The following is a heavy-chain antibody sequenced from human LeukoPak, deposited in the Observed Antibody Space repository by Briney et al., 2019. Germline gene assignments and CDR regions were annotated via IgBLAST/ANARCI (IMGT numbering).Heavy chain of an antibody. V-gene: IGHV3-21*01. CDR2: ISSGNHYK. D-gene: IGHD3-22*01. CDR1: GFTFSSFS. J-gene: IGHJ4*02. CDR3: ARDPTWDYYDHSDYNG. Sequence: GGSLRLSCVASGFTFSSFSMNWVRQAPGKGLEWVSSISSGNHYKYYAASVKGRFTISRDNAKNSLYLQMDSLRVEDTALYYCARDPTWDYYDHSDYNGWGQGTLVTVSS.